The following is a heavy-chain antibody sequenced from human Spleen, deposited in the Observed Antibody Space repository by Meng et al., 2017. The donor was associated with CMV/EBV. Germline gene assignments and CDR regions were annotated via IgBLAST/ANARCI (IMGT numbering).Heavy chain of an antibody. CDR2: INPNSDGT. Sequence: SCKASGYTFTAQYFHWVRQAPGQGLEWMGWINPNSDGTHSAQRFQGRVILTRDTSISTAYLEVSRLRSDDTAVYYCAAGYSGHDSLDSWGQGTLVTVSS. CDR1: GYTFTAQY. CDR3: AAGYSGHDSLDS. V-gene: IGHV1-2*02. J-gene: IGHJ4*02. D-gene: IGHD5-12*01.